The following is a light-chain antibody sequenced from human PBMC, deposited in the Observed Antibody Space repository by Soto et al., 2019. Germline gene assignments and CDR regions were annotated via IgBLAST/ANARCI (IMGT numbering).Light chain of an antibody. CDR2: GAS. CDR3: QQRYNTPLT. J-gene: IGKJ4*01. Sequence: DIQMTQSPSSLSASVGDRVTITCRASQSMSTYLNWFQQKPGKAPKVLIYGASSLQSGVPSRFSGSGFGTDFTLTISSLQPEDSATYYCQQRYNTPLTFGGGTKVEIK. V-gene: IGKV1-39*01. CDR1: QSMSTY.